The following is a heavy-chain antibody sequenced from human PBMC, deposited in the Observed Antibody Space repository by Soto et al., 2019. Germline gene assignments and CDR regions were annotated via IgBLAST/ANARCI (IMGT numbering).Heavy chain of an antibody. CDR3: ALRYCSRTTCPPLNSYFYMDV. Sequence: GGSLRLSCAASGFTFSNYAMTWVRQAPGTGLEWVSGISGSGGTTFYAGSVKGRFAISRDNSKNTLYLQMSSLRTEDTAVYYCALRYCSRTTCPPLNSYFYMDVWGKGTTVTVSS. D-gene: IGHD2-2*01. CDR2: ISGSGGTT. CDR1: GFTFSNYA. V-gene: IGHV3-23*01. J-gene: IGHJ6*03.